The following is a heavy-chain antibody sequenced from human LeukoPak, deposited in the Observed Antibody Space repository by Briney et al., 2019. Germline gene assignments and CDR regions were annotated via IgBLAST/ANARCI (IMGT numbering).Heavy chain of an antibody. J-gene: IGHJ5*02. CDR1: GYTLTELS. V-gene: IGHV1-24*01. Sequence: ASVKVSCKVSGYTLTELSMHWVRQAPGKGLEWMGGFDPEDGETIYAQKFQGRVTMTEDTSTDTAYMELSSLRSEDTAVYYCATAEYSSGWWPNWFDPWGQGTLVTVSS. CDR2: FDPEDGET. D-gene: IGHD6-19*01. CDR3: ATAEYSSGWWPNWFDP.